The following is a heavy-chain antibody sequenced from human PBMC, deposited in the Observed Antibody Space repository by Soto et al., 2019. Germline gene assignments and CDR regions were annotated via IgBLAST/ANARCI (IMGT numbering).Heavy chain of an antibody. CDR1: GGTFSSYT. V-gene: IGHV1-69*02. CDR2: IIPILGIA. Sequence: QVQLVQSGAEVKKPGSSVKVSCKASGGTFSSYTISWVRQAPGQGLEWMGRIIPILGIANYAQKFQGRVTITADKSTSTAYMERSSLRSEDTAVYYCARGGTTVVTPYYYGMDVWGQGTTVTVSS. J-gene: IGHJ6*02. D-gene: IGHD4-17*01. CDR3: ARGGTTVVTPYYYGMDV.